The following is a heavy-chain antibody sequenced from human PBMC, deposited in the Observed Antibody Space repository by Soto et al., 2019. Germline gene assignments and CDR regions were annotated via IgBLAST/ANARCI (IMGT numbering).Heavy chain of an antibody. V-gene: IGHV2-5*02. D-gene: IGHD3-3*01. CDR1: GFSLTTSGVG. J-gene: IGHJ4*01. Sequence: QITLNESGPTVVRPTETLTLTCRFSGFSLTTSGVGVGWIRQSPGKAPEWLALIYWDDDKRYSASLKGRLTITKDTSKNQVVLTVSDLDPTDTATYYCAHRVLRTVFGLVTTTAIYFDFCGHG. CDR2: IYWDDDK. CDR3: AHRVLRTVFGLVTTTAIYFDF.